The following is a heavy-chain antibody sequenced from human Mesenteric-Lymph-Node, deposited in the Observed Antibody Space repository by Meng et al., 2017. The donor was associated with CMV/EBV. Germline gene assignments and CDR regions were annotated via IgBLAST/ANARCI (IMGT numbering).Heavy chain of an antibody. D-gene: IGHD3-10*01. J-gene: IGHJ4*02. CDR2: INTSGGST. Sequence: KVSCKASGYTFTSYYVHWVRQAPGQGLEWMGMINTSGGSTSYAQKFQGRVTMSRDTSASTVYMELSSLRAEDTAVYHCARNRASGLDYWGQGTLVTVS. CDR1: GYTFTSYY. CDR3: ARNRASGLDY. V-gene: IGHV1-46*01.